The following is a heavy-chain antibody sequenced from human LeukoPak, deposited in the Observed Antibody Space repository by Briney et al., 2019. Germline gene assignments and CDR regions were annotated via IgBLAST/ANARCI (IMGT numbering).Heavy chain of an antibody. CDR2: INTNTGDP. Sequence: ASVKVSCKASGYTFTSYGLSWVRQAPGQGLEWMGWINTNTGDPAYARDFRGRFVLSVDTSVNTAYLEISGLKTEDTAVYYCARSSRGVIGLLDYWGQGALVAVSS. V-gene: IGHV7-4-1*01. CDR1: GYTFTSYG. D-gene: IGHD3-10*01. CDR3: ARSSRGVIGLLDY. J-gene: IGHJ4*02.